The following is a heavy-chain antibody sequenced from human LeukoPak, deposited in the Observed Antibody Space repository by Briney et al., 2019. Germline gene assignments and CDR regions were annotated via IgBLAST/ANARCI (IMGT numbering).Heavy chain of an antibody. CDR2: IKQDGSEK. J-gene: IGHJ5*02. CDR1: GFSFSSYW. CDR3: ARTVRGRYYDSSGYPDH. V-gene: IGHV3-7*01. Sequence: PGGSLRLSCAASGFSFSSYWMSWVRHAPGKGREGVANIKQDGSEKYYVDSVKGRFTISRDNAKNSLYLQMNSLRAEDTAVYYCARTVRGRYYDSSGYPDHWGQGTLVTVSS. D-gene: IGHD3-22*01.